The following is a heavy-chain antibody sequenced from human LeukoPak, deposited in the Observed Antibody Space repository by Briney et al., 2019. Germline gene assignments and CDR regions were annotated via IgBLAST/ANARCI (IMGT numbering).Heavy chain of an antibody. J-gene: IGHJ4*02. V-gene: IGHV4-34*01. Sequence: GSLRLSCAASGFTFSRYSMNWVRQPPGKGLEWIGEINHSGSTNYNPSLKSRVTISVDTSKNQFSLKLSSVTAADTAVYYCARRRSYRPPFDYWGQGTLVTVSS. CDR1: GFTFSRYS. D-gene: IGHD3-16*02. CDR2: INHSGST. CDR3: ARRRSYRPPFDY.